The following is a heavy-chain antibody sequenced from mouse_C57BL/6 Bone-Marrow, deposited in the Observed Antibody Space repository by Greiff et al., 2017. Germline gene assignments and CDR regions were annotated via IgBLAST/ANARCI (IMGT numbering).Heavy chain of an antibody. CDR3: SSIEGNYFDF. J-gene: IGHJ2*01. Sequence: EVQLQQSGAELVRPGASVKLSCTASGFNIKNDYIPWVKQRPGQGLVWIGWIDPEIGDTEYASKFQGKATITSDTSSNTAYLQLSSLTSEDTAVYYCSSIEGNYFDFWGQGTPLTVAS. V-gene: IGHV14-4*01. CDR1: GFNIKNDY. CDR2: IDPEIGDT.